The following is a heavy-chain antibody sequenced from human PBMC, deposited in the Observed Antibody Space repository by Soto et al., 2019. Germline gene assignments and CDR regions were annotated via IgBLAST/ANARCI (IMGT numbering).Heavy chain of an antibody. CDR1: GFTFDNYA. J-gene: IGHJ4*02. V-gene: IGHV3-23*01. D-gene: IGHD3-22*01. CDR2: ISGGGGGT. CDR3: AKDVHYDSSGGLDY. Sequence: GWSLRLSCATSGFTFDNYAMSWVRQAPGKELEWVSAISGGGGGTYYADSVKGRFIISRDNSKNTLYLQVNGLRTEDTAVYYCAKDVHYDSSGGLDYWGQGTQVTVSS.